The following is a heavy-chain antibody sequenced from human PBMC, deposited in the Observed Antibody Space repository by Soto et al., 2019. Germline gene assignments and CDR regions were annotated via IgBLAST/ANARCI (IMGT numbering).Heavy chain of an antibody. CDR2: IYWDDDK. V-gene: IGHV2-5*02. D-gene: IGHD3-3*01. Sequence: QITLKESGPTVVKPTETLTLTCTFSGFSLTTSGVGVGWVRQSPGKAPEWLALIYWDDDKRYSTSLKSRLSITKETSKNPVVLEMGNVDPAETATYYCAHRVLRTVFGLVTTTAIYFDFWGQGTPVVVSS. CDR3: AHRVLRTVFGLVTTTAIYFDF. CDR1: GFSLTTSGVG. J-gene: IGHJ4*02.